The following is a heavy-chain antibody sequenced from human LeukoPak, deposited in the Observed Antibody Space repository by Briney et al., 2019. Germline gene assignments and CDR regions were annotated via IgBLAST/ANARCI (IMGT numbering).Heavy chain of an antibody. CDR2: ISGSGGST. Sequence: GGSLRLSCAASGFTFSTYGLNWVRQAPGEGLEWVSGISGSGGSTYYADSVKGRFTISRDNSKNTLYLQLNSLRADDTAVYYCARDSSSWEYWGQGTLVTVSS. CDR1: GFTFSTYG. V-gene: IGHV3-23*01. J-gene: IGHJ4*02. D-gene: IGHD6-13*01. CDR3: ARDSSSWEY.